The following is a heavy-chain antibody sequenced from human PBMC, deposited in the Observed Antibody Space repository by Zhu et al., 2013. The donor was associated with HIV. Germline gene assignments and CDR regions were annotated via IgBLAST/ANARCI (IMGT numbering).Heavy chain of an antibody. CDR1: GFTFSSYA. V-gene: IGHV3-30-3*01. Sequence: VQLVESGGGVVQPGRSLRLSCAASGFTFSSYAMHWVRQAPGKGLEWVAVISYDGSNKYYADSVKGRFTISRDNSKNTLYLQMNSLRAEDTALYYCAKGGNPVGATWAWFFDYWGQGTLVTVSS. CDR3: AKGGNPVGATWAWFFDY. D-gene: IGHD1-26*01. CDR2: ISYDGSNK. J-gene: IGHJ4*02.